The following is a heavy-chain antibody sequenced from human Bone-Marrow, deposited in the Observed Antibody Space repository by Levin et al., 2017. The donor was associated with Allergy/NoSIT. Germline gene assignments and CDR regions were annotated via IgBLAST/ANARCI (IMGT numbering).Heavy chain of an antibody. Sequence: GESLKISCKASGYTFTSYAMNWVRQAPGQGLEWMGWINTNTGNPTYAQGFTGRFVFSLDTSVSTAYLQISSLKAEDTAVYYCAREDHNWFDPWGQGTLVTVSS. CDR3: AREDHNWFDP. CDR2: INTNTGNP. CDR1: GYTFTSYA. J-gene: IGHJ5*02. V-gene: IGHV7-4-1*02.